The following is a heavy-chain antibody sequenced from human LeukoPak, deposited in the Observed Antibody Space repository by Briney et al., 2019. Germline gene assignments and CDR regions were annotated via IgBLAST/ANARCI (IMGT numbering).Heavy chain of an antibody. D-gene: IGHD3-10*01. CDR3: ARLSYYYGSGSYGAFDI. Sequence: SETLSLTCTVSGGSLSSYYWSWIRQPPGKGLEWIGYIYYSGSTNYNPSLKSRVTISVDTSKNQFSLKLSSVTAADTAVYYCARLSYYYGSGSYGAFDIWGQGTMVTVSS. CDR2: IYYSGST. CDR1: GGSLSSYY. V-gene: IGHV4-59*01. J-gene: IGHJ3*02.